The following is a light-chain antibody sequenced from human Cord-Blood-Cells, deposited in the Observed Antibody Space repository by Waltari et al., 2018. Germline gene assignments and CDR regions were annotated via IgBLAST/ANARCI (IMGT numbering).Light chain of an antibody. V-gene: IGLV2-14*01. CDR3: SSYTSSSTV. Sequence: QSALTQPASVSGSPGQSNTISCTGTSSDVGGYNYVSWYQQHPGKAPKNMIYDVSKRPAGVSKRYSGSKYGNTASLTICGLQAGEESNYYGSSYTSSSTVFGGGTKLTVL. CDR1: SSDVGGYNY. CDR2: DVS. J-gene: IGLJ3*02.